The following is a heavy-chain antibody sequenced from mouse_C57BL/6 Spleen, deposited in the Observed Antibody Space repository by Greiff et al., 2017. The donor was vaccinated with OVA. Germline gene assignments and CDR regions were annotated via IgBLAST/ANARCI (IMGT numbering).Heavy chain of an antibody. CDR1: GYTFTSYD. V-gene: IGHV1-85*01. J-gene: IGHJ2*01. CDR3: ARSGYGCGENFDY. D-gene: IGHD2-2*01. CDR2: IYPRDGST. Sequence: QVQLQQSGPELVKPGASVNLSCKASGYTFTSYDINWLKQRPGQGLEWIGWIYPRDGSTKYNEKFKGKATLTVDTSSSTAYMELHSLTSEDSAVYVCARSGYGCGENFDYWGQGTTLTVSS.